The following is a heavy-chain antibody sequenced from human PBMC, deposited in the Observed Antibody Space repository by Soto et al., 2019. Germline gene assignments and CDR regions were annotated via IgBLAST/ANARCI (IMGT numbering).Heavy chain of an antibody. CDR3: AREYLLLYRPLDY. CDR2: ISSSSSYI. J-gene: IGHJ4*02. V-gene: IGHV3-21*01. Sequence: EVQLVESGGRLVKPGGSLRLSCAASGFSFNSYSMNWVRQAPGKGLEWVSAISSSSSYIYYADSVKGLFTISGDNAKNSLYLQMNSLKADDTAVYYCAREYLLLYRPLDYWGQGNLVTVYS. CDR1: GFSFNSYS. D-gene: IGHD2-2*02.